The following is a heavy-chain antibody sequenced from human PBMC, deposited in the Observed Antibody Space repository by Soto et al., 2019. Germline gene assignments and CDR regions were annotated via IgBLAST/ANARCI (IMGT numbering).Heavy chain of an antibody. V-gene: IGHV3-48*02. Sequence: EGQLVESGVGLVLPGGSLRLSCAASGFIFSTYTLNWVRQAPGKGLEWVSYISAGSDAIHYADSVKGRFTVSRDNAKNSLFLQMNSLRDEDTAVYYCARLYTTSRVGAWFDPWGQGTLVTVSS. J-gene: IGHJ5*02. D-gene: IGHD3-16*01. CDR1: GFIFSTYT. CDR2: ISAGSDAI. CDR3: ARLYTTSRVGAWFDP.